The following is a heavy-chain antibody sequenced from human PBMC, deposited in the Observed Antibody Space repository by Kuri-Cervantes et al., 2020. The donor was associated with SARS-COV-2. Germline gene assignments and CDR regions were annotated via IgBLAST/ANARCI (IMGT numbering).Heavy chain of an antibody. J-gene: IGHJ6*02. CDR1: GYTFSDYY. CDR3: ARGMVRGLIQSYYYGMDV. Sequence: ASVKVSCKASGYTFSDYYMYWVRQAPGQGLEWMGWINPNSGGTNYAQKFQGWVTMTRDTSSTSYMELSRLRSDDTSVYYCARGMVRGLIQSYYYGMDVWCQGTTVTVSS. D-gene: IGHD3-10*01. V-gene: IGHV1-2*04. CDR2: INPNSGGT.